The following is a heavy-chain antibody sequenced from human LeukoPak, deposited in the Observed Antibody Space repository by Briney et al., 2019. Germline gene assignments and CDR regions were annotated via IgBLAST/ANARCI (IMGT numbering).Heavy chain of an antibody. D-gene: IGHD2-15*01. J-gene: IGHJ3*02. CDR3: VREGKDTIVHSGAFDS. CDR2: IASDGSQT. Sequence: GGSLRLSCAASGFTFRKYFMHWVRHAPGEGLEWVADIASDGSQTFYVESVEGRFTISRDKSNKPLSLQMNSLRAEDTAVYFCVREGKDTIVHSGAFDSWGQGTTATVSA. V-gene: IGHV3-30-3*01. CDR1: GFTFRKYF.